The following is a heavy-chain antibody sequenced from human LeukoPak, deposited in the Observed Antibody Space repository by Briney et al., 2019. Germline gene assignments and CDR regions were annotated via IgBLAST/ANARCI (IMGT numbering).Heavy chain of an antibody. V-gene: IGHV4-4*07. CDR2: IYTSGST. Sequence: SETLSLTCTVSGGAISSYYLSWVRQPAGKGLEWIGRIYTSGSTNYNPSLKSRVTMSVDTSKNQFSLKLSSVTAADTAVYYCARGGAVAGYYYFDYWGQGTLVTVSS. CDR3: ARGGAVAGYYYFDY. D-gene: IGHD6-19*01. CDR1: GGAISSYY. J-gene: IGHJ4*02.